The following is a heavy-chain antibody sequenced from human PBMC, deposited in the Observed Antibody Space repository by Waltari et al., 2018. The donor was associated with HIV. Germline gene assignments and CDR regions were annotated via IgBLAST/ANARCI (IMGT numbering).Heavy chain of an antibody. D-gene: IGHD3-3*01. CDR1: GGSISSSSYY. Sequence: QLQLQESGPGLVKPSETLSLTCTVSGGSISSSSYYWGWIRQPPGKGLEWIGSIYYSGSTYYNPSLKSRVTISVDTSKNQFSLKLSSVTAADTAVYYCAIDIVLGLVAYWGQGTLVTVSS. V-gene: IGHV4-39*07. CDR2: IYYSGST. CDR3: AIDIVLGLVAY. J-gene: IGHJ4*02.